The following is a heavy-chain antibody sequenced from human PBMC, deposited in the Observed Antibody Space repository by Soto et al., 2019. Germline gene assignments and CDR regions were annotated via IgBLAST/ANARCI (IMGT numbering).Heavy chain of an antibody. CDR3: ARSDVIAAAGTRNWFDP. CDR2: MNPNSGNT. CDR1: GYTFTSYD. Sequence: ASVKVSCKASGYTFTSYDINWVRQATGQGLEWMGGMNPNSGNTDYAQKFQGRVTMTTNTSISTAYMELSSLRSEDTAVYYCARSDVIAAAGTRNWFDPWGQGTLVTVSS. D-gene: IGHD6-13*01. V-gene: IGHV1-8*01. J-gene: IGHJ5*02.